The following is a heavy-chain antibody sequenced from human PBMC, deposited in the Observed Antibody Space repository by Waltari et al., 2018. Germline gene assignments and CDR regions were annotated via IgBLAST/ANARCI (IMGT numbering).Heavy chain of an antibody. J-gene: IGHJ6*02. V-gene: IGHV1-69*05. CDR1: GGTFSSYA. CDR3: ARGDSGSSLHYYYYYGMDV. Sequence: QVQLVQSGAEVKKPGSSVKVSCKASGGTFSSYAISWVRQAPGRGLEWMGGIIPIFGTANYAQKFQGRVTITTDESTSTAYMELSSLRSEDTAVYYCARGDSGSSLHYYYYYGMDVWGQGTTVTVSS. D-gene: IGHD1-26*01. CDR2: IIPIFGTA.